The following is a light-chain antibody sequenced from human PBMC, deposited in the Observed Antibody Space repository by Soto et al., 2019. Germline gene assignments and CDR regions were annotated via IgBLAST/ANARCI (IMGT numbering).Light chain of an antibody. CDR1: SSDVGAYNY. J-gene: IGLJ1*01. Sequence: QSVLTQPASVSGSLGQSITISCIGTSSDVGAYNYVSWYQLHPGKAPKLIIYDVSYRPSGVPNRFSGSKSGNTASLTISGLQAADEADYYCNSYRTSSTRYVFGTGTKVTVL. CDR2: DVS. V-gene: IGLV2-14*01. CDR3: NSYRTSSTRYV.